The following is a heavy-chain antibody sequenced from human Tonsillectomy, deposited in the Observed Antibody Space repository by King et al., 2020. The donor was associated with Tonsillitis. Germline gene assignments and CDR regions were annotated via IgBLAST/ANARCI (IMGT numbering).Heavy chain of an antibody. Sequence: VQLVESGGAWVQPGGSLRLSCAASGFAFSSYAMSWVRQAPGKGPEWVSAITDSGSKTYYADSVEGRLTISRDNSKNTLYLQMNSLRAEDTAIYYCAGGSWGVGPYYGMDVWGRGTTVTVSS. J-gene: IGHJ6*02. D-gene: IGHD1-26*01. CDR2: ITDSGSKT. CDR3: AGGSWGVGPYYGMDV. CDR1: GFAFSSYA. V-gene: IGHV3-23*04.